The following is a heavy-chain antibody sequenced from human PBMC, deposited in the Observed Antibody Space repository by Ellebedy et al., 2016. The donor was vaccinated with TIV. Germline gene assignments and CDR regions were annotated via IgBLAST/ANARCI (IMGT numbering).Heavy chain of an antibody. CDR3: ARGSKVVRGYSYGYGWFDP. V-gene: IGHV4-34*01. Sequence: SETLSLTXAVYGGSFSGYYWSWIRQPPGKGLEWIGEINHIGSTNYNPSLKSRVTISVDTSKNQFSLKLSSVTAADTAVYYCARGSKVVRGYSYGYGWFDPWGQGTLVTVSS. CDR1: GGSFSGYY. J-gene: IGHJ5*02. CDR2: INHIGST. D-gene: IGHD5-18*01.